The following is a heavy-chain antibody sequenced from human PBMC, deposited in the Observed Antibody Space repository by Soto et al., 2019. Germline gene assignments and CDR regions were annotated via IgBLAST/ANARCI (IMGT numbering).Heavy chain of an antibody. CDR1: GYTITSYG. Sequence: VSVEVSSKAPGYTITSYGISCARQAPGQGLEWMGWISAYNGNTNYAQKLQGRVTMTTDTSTSTAYMELRSLRSDDTAVYYCAREPIPSYYDILTGYIYWGQGTLVTVSS. CDR3: AREPIPSYYDILTGYIY. V-gene: IGHV1-18*01. CDR2: ISAYNGNT. D-gene: IGHD3-9*01. J-gene: IGHJ4*02.